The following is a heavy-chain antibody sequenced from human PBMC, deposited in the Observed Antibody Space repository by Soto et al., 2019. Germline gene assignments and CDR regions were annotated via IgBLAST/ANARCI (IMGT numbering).Heavy chain of an antibody. CDR2: ISSNGGST. Sequence: GGSLRLSCAASGFTFSSYAMHWVRQAPGKGLEYVSAISSNGGSTYYANTVKGRFTISRDNSKNTLYLQMGSLRAEDMAVYYCARGPGYYFDYWGQGTLVTVSS. CDR3: ARGPGYYFDY. J-gene: IGHJ4*02. V-gene: IGHV3-64*01. CDR1: GFTFSSYA.